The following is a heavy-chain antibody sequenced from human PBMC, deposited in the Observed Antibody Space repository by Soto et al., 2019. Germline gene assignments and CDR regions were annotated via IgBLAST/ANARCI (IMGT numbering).Heavy chain of an antibody. D-gene: IGHD6-13*01. J-gene: IGHJ4*02. CDR3: ASAAMGGSSWPFDY. V-gene: IGHV4-4*02. Sequence: QVQLQESGPGLVKPSGTLSLTCAVSGGSISSSNWWSWVRQPPGKGLEWIGEIYHSGSTNYNPSLKGRVTISVDKSKNQFPLKLSSVTAADTDVYYCASAAMGGSSWPFDYWGQGTLVTVSS. CDR1: GGSISSSNW. CDR2: IYHSGST.